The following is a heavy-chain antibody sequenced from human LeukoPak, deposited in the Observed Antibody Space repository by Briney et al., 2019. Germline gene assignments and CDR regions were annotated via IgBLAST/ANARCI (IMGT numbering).Heavy chain of an antibody. CDR3: PRRAGAYSHPYDY. V-gene: IGHV3-30*02. D-gene: IGHD4/OR15-4a*01. CDR2: IRYDGSNE. CDR1: GFNFSSYG. Sequence: GGSLRLSCAASGFNFSSYGMHWVRQARGKGLEWVSFIRYDGSNEYYADSVRSRFTISRDNSTITLYLQMNNLSAEDTAVLYCPRRAGAYSHPYDYWGQGTLVTVSS. J-gene: IGHJ4*02.